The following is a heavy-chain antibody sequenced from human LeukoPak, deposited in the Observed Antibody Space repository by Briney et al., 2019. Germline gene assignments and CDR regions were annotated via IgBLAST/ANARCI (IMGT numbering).Heavy chain of an antibody. D-gene: IGHD2-21*02. CDR2: IYYSGST. CDR1: GGSISSSSYY. J-gene: IGHJ4*02. Sequence: SETLSLTCTVSGGSISSSSYYWGWIRQPPGKGLEWIGSIYYSGSTYYNPSPKSRVTISVDTSKKQFSLKLSSVTAADTAVYYCARHVPAIVVVTAILGYHDYWGQGTLVTVSS. CDR3: ARHVPAIVVVTAILGYHDY. V-gene: IGHV4-39*01.